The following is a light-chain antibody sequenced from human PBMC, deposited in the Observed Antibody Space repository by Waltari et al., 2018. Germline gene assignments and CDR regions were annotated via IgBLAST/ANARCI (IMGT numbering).Light chain of an antibody. Sequence: DIQLTQSPSFLSASVGDNITITCRASQDMSSYLAWYQQTPGKAPKLLIVSVSTLQSGVPSRFSGSGSGKAFSLRVSSLQPEDLGIYSCHHFVGSPRLIFGGGTRVEIK. CDR2: SVS. J-gene: IGKJ4*01. CDR3: HHFVGSPRLI. V-gene: IGKV1-9*01. CDR1: QDMSSY.